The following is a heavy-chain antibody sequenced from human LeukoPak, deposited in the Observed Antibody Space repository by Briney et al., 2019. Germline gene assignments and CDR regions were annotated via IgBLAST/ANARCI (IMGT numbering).Heavy chain of an antibody. V-gene: IGHV3-20*01. J-gene: IGHJ6*03. Sequence: GGSLRLSCAASGFKFDDYEMSWVRQVPGKGLEYVFGISRSGRDTGYGDSVKGRFTISRDNAKNSLFLQMTSLRAEDTALYHCARVPGSHYYYYMDVWGKGAAVTVSS. CDR2: ISRSGRDT. CDR1: GFKFDDYE. CDR3: ARVPGSHYYYYMDV.